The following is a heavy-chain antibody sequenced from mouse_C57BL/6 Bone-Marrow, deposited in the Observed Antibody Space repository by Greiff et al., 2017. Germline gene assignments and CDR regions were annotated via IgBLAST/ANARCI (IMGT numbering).Heavy chain of an antibody. Sequence: QVQLQQSGSELRSPGSSVKLSCKDFDSEVFPIAYMSWVRQKPGHGFEWIGGILPSIGRTIYGEKFEDKATLDADTLSNTAYLELNSLTSEDSAIYYCARRGYGNYGFFLWYFDVWGTGTTVTVSS. CDR3: ARRGYGNYGFFLWYFDV. CDR1: DSEVFPIAY. CDR2: ILPSIGRT. D-gene: IGHD2-1*01. V-gene: IGHV15-2*01. J-gene: IGHJ1*03.